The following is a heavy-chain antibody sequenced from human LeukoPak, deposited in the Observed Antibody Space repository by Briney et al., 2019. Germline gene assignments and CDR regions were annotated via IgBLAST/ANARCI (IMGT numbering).Heavy chain of an antibody. CDR2: IYHSGST. CDR3: ARGTPMAYAIWFDA. D-gene: IGHD2-8*01. Sequence: SETLSLTCAVSGSSLSSGYYWGWIRQPPGNGLEWIGSIYHSGSTYYNPSLKSRVTISVDTSKNQFSLKLSSVSAEASVEYYWARGTPMAYAIWFDAWGQGTLVTASS. J-gene: IGHJ5*02. CDR1: GSSLSSGYY. V-gene: IGHV4-38-2*01.